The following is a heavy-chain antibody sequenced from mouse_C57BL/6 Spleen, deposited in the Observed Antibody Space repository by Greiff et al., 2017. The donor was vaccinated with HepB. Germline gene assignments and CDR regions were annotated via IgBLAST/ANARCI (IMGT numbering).Heavy chain of an antibody. CDR3: ARSSLGAMDY. J-gene: IGHJ4*01. D-gene: IGHD3-3*01. CDR1: GFTFTDYY. Sequence: EVQLVESGGGLVQPGGSLSLSCAASGFTFTDYYMSWVRQPPGKALEWLGFIRNKANGYTTEYSASVKGRFTISRDNSQSILYLQMNALRAEDSATYYCARSSLGAMDYWGQGTSVTVSS. CDR2: IRNKANGYTT. V-gene: IGHV7-3*01.